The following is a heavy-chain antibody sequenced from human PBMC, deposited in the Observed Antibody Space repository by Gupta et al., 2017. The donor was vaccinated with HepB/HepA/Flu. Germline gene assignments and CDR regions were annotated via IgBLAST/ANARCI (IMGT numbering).Heavy chain of an antibody. CDR3: TTDPPLMVELLPLMDV. V-gene: IGHV3-15*01. CDR2: IKSKTDGGTT. Sequence: EVQLVESGGGLVKPGGSLRLSCAASGFTFSNAWMSWVRQAPGKGLEWVGRIKSKTDGGTTDYAAPVKGRFTISRDDSKNTLYLQMNSLKTEDTAVYYCTTDPPLMVELLPLMDVWGKGTTVTVSS. J-gene: IGHJ6*03. CDR1: GFTFSNAW. D-gene: IGHD1-7*01.